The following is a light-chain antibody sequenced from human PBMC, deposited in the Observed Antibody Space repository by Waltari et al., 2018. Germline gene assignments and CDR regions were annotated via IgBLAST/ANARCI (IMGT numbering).Light chain of an antibody. Sequence: EIVLTQNPLSLPVTPGQPASISCRSSQTLLHGNGKTYLYWYVQKAGQPPQLLMLEVSTRFSGVPDRFSGSGAGTDVTLRISRVEAEDVGVYYCMQTVRLPPTFGRGTKLEIK. CDR3: MQTVRLPPT. CDR2: EVS. V-gene: IGKV2D-29*01. J-gene: IGKJ2*01. CDR1: QTLLHGNGKTY.